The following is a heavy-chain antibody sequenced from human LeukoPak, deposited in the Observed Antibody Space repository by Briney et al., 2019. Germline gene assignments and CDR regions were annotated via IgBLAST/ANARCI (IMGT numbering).Heavy chain of an antibody. CDR3: ARGGYYAKIDY. CDR2: IFTSGST. V-gene: IGHV4-4*07. D-gene: IGHD3-10*01. CDR1: GDSISSFY. Sequence: PSGTLSRTCTVSGDSISSFYWTWIRQPAEKGLEWIGRIFTSGSTNYNPSLKSRVTMSVDTSKNQFSLKLSSVTAADTAVYYCARGGYYAKIDYWGQGTLVTVSS. J-gene: IGHJ4*02.